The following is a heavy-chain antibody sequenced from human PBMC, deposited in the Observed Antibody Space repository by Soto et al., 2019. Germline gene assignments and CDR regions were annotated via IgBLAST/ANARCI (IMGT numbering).Heavy chain of an antibody. Sequence: EVQLVESGGGLVQPGGSLRLSCAASGFTFSRYWMNWVRQAPGKGLEWVANIKPDGSEKYYVDSVKGRFTISRDNARNSLYLQMNSLRAEDTAVYYCARDLNEVGQVPHYWGQGTLVTVSS. V-gene: IGHV3-7*03. CDR3: ARDLNEVGQVPHY. CDR2: IKPDGSEK. CDR1: GFTFSRYW. J-gene: IGHJ4*02.